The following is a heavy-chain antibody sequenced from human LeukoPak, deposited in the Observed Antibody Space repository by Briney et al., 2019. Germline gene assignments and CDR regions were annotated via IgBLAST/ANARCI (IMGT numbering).Heavy chain of an antibody. CDR2: INPNSGGT. Sequence: ASVKVSCKASGYTFTGYYMHWVRQAPGQGLEWMGWINPNSGGTNYAQKFQGRVTMTRGTSISTAYMELSRLRSDDTAVYYCAKNMGFGESIVDYWGQGTLVTVSS. CDR1: GYTFTGYY. J-gene: IGHJ4*02. CDR3: AKNMGFGESIVDY. V-gene: IGHV1-2*02. D-gene: IGHD3-10*01.